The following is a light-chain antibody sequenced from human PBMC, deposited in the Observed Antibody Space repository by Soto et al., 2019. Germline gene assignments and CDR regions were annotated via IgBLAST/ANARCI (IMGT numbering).Light chain of an antibody. CDR3: CSYTSSGTYV. CDR2: EVS. CDR1: SSDFGNYKY. V-gene: IGLV2-14*01. Sequence: QSALTQPASVSGSPGQSITISCTGTSSDFGNYKYVSWYQQHPGKAPKLMIYEVSNRPSGVSNRFSGSKSGNTASLTISGLQAEDETDYYCCSYTSSGTYVFGTGTKVTVL. J-gene: IGLJ1*01.